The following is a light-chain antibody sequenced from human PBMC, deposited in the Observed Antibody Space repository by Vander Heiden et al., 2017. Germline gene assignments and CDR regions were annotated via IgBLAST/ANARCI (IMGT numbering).Light chain of an antibody. CDR3: AAWDDSLSGWV. CDR2: RTN. J-gene: IGLJ3*02. V-gene: IGLV1-47*01. Sequence: QSVLTQPPPASRTPGQRDTIACSGSSSNIGSNYVYWYQQPPGTAPQLLIARTNQRPSGVPDRFSGSKSGTSASLAISGLRSEDAADYYCAAWDDSLSGWVFGGGTKLTVL. CDR1: SSNIGSNY.